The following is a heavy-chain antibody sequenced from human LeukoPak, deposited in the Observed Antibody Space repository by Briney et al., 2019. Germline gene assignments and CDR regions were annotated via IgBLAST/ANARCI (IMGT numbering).Heavy chain of an antibody. V-gene: IGHV3-7*01. CDR3: ARDRGK. CDR1: GFTFSNYW. Sequence: PGGSLRLSCAASGFTFSNYWMSWVRQAPGKGLEWVANIKQDRSEKYYVDSVKGRFTISRDNAKNSLYLQMNSPRAEDTAVCYCARDRGKWGQGTLVTVSS. CDR2: IKQDRSEK. J-gene: IGHJ4*02.